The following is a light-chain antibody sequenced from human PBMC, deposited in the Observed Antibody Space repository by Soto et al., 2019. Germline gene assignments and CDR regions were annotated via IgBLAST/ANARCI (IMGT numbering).Light chain of an antibody. CDR1: SSDVGGYNY. V-gene: IGLV2-14*01. CDR2: DVS. CDR3: ISYTSSSTCVV. J-gene: IGLJ2*01. Sequence: QSALTQPASVSGSPGQSITISCTGTSSDVGGYNYVSWYQQHPGKAPKLMIYDVSNRPSGVSNRFSGSKSGNTASLTISGLQAEDEADYYCISYTSSSTCVVFGGGTKLTVL.